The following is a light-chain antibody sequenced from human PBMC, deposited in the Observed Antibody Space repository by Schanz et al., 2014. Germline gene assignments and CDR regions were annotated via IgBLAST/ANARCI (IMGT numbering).Light chain of an antibody. CDR1: QIVSND. J-gene: IGKJ1*01. Sequence: EVVLTQSPATLSLSPGERATLSCRASQIVSNDFAWYQQKPGQAPRLLIYGASSRATGIPDRFSGSGSGTDFTLTISSLQPEDVATYYCQKYDSAPWTFGQGTKVEIK. V-gene: IGKV3-11*01. CDR2: GAS. CDR3: QKYDSAPWT.